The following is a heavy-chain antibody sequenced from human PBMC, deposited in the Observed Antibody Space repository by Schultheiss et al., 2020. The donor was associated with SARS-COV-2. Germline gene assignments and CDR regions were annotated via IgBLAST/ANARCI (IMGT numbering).Heavy chain of an antibody. V-gene: IGHV1-46*01. D-gene: IGHD6-19*01. CDR3: ARGDWYMCDY. J-gene: IGHJ4*02. CDR1: GYTFTSYG. CDR2: INPSGAST. Sequence: ASVKVSCKASGYTFTSYGISWVRQAPGQGLEWMGIINPSGASTSYAQKFQGRVTMTRDTSTSTVYVELSSLRSEDTAVYYCARGDWYMCDYWGQGSLVTVSS.